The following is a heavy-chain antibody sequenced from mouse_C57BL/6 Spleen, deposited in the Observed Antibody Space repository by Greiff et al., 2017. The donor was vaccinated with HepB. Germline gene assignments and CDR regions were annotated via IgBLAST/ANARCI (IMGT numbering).Heavy chain of an antibody. CDR2: FYPGSGSI. J-gene: IGHJ1*03. V-gene: IGHV1-62-2*01. D-gene: IGHD2-5*01. CDR3: ARHEEDYSNWYFDV. Sequence: VNVVESGAELVKPGASVKLSCKASGYTFTEYTIHWVKQRSGQGLEWIGWFYPGSGSIKYNEKFKDKATLTADKSSSTVYMELSRLTSEDSAVYFCARHEEDYSNWYFDVWGTGTTVTVSS. CDR1: GYTFTEYT.